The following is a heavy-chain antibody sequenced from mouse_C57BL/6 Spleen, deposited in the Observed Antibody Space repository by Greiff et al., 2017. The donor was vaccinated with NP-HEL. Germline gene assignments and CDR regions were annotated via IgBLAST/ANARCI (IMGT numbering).Heavy chain of an antibody. J-gene: IGHJ2*01. CDR2: IYPGDGDT. Sequence: VQLQQSGPELVKPGASVKISCKASGYAFSSSWMNWVKQRPGKGLEWIGRIYPGDGDTNYNGKFKGKATLTADKSSSTAYMQLSSLTSEDSAVYFCARVYYSSYFDYWGQGTTLTVSS. D-gene: IGHD2-5*01. CDR1: GYAFSSSW. CDR3: ARVYYSSYFDY. V-gene: IGHV1-82*01.